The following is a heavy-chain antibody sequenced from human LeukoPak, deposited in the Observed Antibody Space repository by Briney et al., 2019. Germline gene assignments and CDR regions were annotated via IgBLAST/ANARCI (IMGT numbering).Heavy chain of an antibody. D-gene: IGHD1-7*01. CDR1: GYTFTGYY. V-gene: IGHV1-2*02. J-gene: IGHJ5*02. CDR3: AREXEXKTXTTHSGGRWFDP. CDR2: INPNSGGT. Sequence: GASVKVSCKASGYTFTGYYMHWVRQAPGQGLEWMGWINPNSGGTNYAQKFQGRVTMTRDTSISTAYMELSRLRSDDTAVYYCAREXEXKTXTTHSGGRWFDPWGQGTLVTVSS.